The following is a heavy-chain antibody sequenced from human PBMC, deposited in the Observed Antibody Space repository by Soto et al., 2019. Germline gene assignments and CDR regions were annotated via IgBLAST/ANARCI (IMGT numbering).Heavy chain of an antibody. J-gene: IGHJ6*02. CDR3: ALGGYYTRYYYYGMDV. D-gene: IGHD3-3*01. Sequence: ASVKVSCKASGYTFTGYYMHWVRQAPGQGLEWMGWINPNSGGTNYAQKFQGWVTMTRDTSISTAYMELSRLRSDDTAVYYCALGGYYTRYYYYGMDVWGQGTTVTGLL. V-gene: IGHV1-2*04. CDR1: GYTFTGYY. CDR2: INPNSGGT.